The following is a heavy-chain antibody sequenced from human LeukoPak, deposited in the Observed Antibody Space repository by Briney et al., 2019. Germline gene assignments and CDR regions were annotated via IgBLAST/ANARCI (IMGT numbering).Heavy chain of an antibody. V-gene: IGHV4-30-4*01. CDR3: AGEDQYNYGFGAFDY. CDR2: IYYSGST. D-gene: IGHD5-18*01. J-gene: IGHJ4*02. CDR1: GASISSGDYY. Sequence: SETLSLTCTVSGASISSGDYYWSWLRQPPGKGLEWIGYIYYSGSTYYNPSLKSRVTITIDTSKNQFSLKLNSVTVADTAVYYCAGEDQYNYGFGAFDYWGQGTLVTVSS.